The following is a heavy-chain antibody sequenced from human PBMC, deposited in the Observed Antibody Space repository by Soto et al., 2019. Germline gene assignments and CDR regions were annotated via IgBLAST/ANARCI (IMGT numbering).Heavy chain of an antibody. D-gene: IGHD4-17*01. CDR1: GFTFSSYW. J-gene: IGHJ6*03. CDR3: AREIYGDYYYYMDV. CDR2: INSDGSST. V-gene: IGHV3-74*01. Sequence: GGSLRLSCAASGFTFSSYWMHWVRQAPGKGLVWVSRINSDGSSTSYADSVKGRFTISRDNAKNTLYLQMNSLRAEDTAVYYCAREIYGDYYYYMDVWGKGTTVTVSS.